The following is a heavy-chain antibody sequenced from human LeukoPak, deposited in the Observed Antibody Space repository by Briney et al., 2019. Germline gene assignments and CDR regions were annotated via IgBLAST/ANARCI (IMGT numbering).Heavy chain of an antibody. CDR3: ARDQAPMVRGVISGIDY. Sequence: GGSLRLSCAASGFTFSSYGMHWVRQAPGKGLEWVAVIWYDGSNKYYADSVKGRFTISRDNSKNTLYLQMNSLRAEDTAVYYCARDQAPMVRGVISGIDYWGQGTLVTVSS. V-gene: IGHV3-33*01. D-gene: IGHD3-10*01. J-gene: IGHJ4*02. CDR1: GFTFSSYG. CDR2: IWYDGSNK.